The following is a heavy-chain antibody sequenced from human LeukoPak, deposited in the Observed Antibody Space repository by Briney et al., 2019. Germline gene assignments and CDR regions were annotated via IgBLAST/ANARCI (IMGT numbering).Heavy chain of an antibody. CDR3: AKDRYSRFSSSYNMDS. D-gene: IGHD5-12*01. CDR1: GYTVTGHY. V-gene: IGHV1-2*02. Sequence: AAVKVSCKASGYTVTGHYLHWVRQAPGQGLEWMGWINPNSGVTNYAQKFQGRVTMTRDTSINTAYMELHSLTSDDTAMYYCAKDRYSRFSSSYNMDSWGQGTLVTVSS. CDR2: INPNSGVT. J-gene: IGHJ4*02.